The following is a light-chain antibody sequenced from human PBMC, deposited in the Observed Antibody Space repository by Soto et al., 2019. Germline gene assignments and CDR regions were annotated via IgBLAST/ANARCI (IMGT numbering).Light chain of an antibody. CDR1: QSVSSKY. V-gene: IGKV3-20*01. J-gene: IGKJ1*01. CDR2: GAS. Sequence: EIGLTQSPDTLSLSPGERATLSCRASQSVSSKYLAWYQQKPGQAPKLLMYGASNRATGIPDRFCGSGSGTDFTLTITILEPEDFAVYYCQQYGSSPPWTFGQGTNVEIK. CDR3: QQYGSSPPWT.